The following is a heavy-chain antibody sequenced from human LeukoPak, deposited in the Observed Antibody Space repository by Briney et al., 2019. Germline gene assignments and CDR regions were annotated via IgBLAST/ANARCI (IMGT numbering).Heavy chain of an antibody. CDR2: IKQDGSEK. CDR1: GFTFSSYW. D-gene: IGHD6-13*01. CDR3: ARDLLAAAGGIDY. Sequence: GGALRLSCAASGFTFSSYWMSWVRQAPGKGLEWVANIKQDGSEKYYVDSVKGRFTISRDNAKNSLYLQMNSLRAEDTAVYYCARDLLAAAGGIDYWGQGTLVTVSS. V-gene: IGHV3-7*01. J-gene: IGHJ4*02.